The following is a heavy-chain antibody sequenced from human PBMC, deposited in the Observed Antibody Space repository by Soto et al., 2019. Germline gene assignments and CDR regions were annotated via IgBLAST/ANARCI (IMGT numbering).Heavy chain of an antibody. V-gene: IGHV3-7*05. CDR3: STTGGY. Sequence: VGSHRHSSIASRISCIGYWMSWVRQAPGRGLEWVATIRQDGGQMYYVDSVKGRFTISRDRAKNSLYLQMNSLTVEDTALYYCSTTGGYWGQGILLTVSS. J-gene: IGHJ4*02. CDR1: RISCIGYW. CDR2: IRQDGGQM. D-gene: IGHD2-8*02.